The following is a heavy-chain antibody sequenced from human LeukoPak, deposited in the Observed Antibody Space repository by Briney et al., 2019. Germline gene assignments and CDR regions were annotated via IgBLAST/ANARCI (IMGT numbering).Heavy chain of an antibody. CDR1: GFTFSSYA. J-gene: IGHJ4*02. CDR3: AKFLPTHIVVANYYFDY. V-gene: IGHV3-23*01. CDR2: ISGSGGST. Sequence: AGGSLRLSCAASGFTFSSYAMSWFRQAPGKGLEWVSAISGSGGSTYYADSVKGRFTISRDNSKNTLYLQMNSLRAEDTAVYYCAKFLPTHIVVANYYFDYWGQGTLVTVSS. D-gene: IGHD2-21*01.